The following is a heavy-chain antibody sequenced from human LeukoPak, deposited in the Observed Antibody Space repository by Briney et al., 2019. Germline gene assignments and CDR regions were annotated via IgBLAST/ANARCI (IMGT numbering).Heavy chain of an antibody. D-gene: IGHD1-14*01. Sequence: ASVKVSCKASGGTFSSYAISWVRQAPGQGLEWLGGIIPIFGTTNYAQKFQGRVTITTDESTYTAYMELSSLRSEDTAVYYCARVSRRNHFDYWGQGTLVTVSS. CDR2: IIPIFGTT. J-gene: IGHJ4*02. V-gene: IGHV1-69*05. CDR1: GGTFSSYA. CDR3: ARVSRRNHFDY.